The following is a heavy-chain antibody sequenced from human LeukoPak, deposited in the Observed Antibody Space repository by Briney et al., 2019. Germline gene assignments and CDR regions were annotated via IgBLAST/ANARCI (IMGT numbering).Heavy chain of an antibody. Sequence: PGGSLRLSRAASGFTFSAYSMNWVRQAPGKGLEWVSSITSGDFVYFADSLKGRFTISRDNGKSSLYLQMNSLRAEDTAVYYCARGGFNMVRGVIIPSNSYFYYMDIWGKGTTVTVSS. J-gene: IGHJ6*03. V-gene: IGHV3-69-1*01. D-gene: IGHD3-10*01. CDR1: GFTFSAYS. CDR2: ITSGDFV. CDR3: ARGGFNMVRGVIIPSNSYFYYMDI.